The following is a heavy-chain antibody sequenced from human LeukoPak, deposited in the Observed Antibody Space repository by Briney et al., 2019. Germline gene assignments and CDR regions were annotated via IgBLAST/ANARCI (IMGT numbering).Heavy chain of an antibody. D-gene: IGHD1-26*01. Sequence: GRSLRLSCAASGFTFSSYSMNWVRQAPGKGLEWVSSISSSSYYIYYADSVKGRFTISRDNAKNSLYLQMHSLRAEDTAVYYCARAGYSGNYRDAFDIWGQGTMVTVSS. CDR3: ARAGYSGNYRDAFDI. J-gene: IGHJ3*02. CDR1: GFTFSSYS. CDR2: ISSSSYYI. V-gene: IGHV3-21*01.